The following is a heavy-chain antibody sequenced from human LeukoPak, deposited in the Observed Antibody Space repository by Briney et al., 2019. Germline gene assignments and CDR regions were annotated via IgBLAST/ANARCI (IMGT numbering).Heavy chain of an antibody. J-gene: IGHJ4*02. D-gene: IGHD2-21*01. Sequence: ASVKVSCKGSGYTFTSYGITWVRQAPGQGREWMGWISAHNGATNYAQNLQGRVTMTTDTSTSTVYMELRSLRSDDTAVYYCARRGGDYGDYWGQGTLVTVSS. CDR2: ISAHNGAT. V-gene: IGHV1-18*01. CDR1: GYTFTSYG. CDR3: ARRGGDYGDY.